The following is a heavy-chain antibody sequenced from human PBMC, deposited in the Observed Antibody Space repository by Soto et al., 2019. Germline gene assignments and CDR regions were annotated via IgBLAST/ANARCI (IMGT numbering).Heavy chain of an antibody. CDR3: ASVIAVSQDAFDI. CDR2: INAGNGNT. Sequence: APVKVSSTASGETLTSYALHWVRQYTGQRLEWMGWINAGNGNTKYSQKFQGRVTITRDTSASTAYMELSSLRSEDTAVYYCASVIAVSQDAFDIWGQGTMVTVSS. J-gene: IGHJ3*02. D-gene: IGHD6-19*01. CDR1: GETLTSYA. V-gene: IGHV1-3*01.